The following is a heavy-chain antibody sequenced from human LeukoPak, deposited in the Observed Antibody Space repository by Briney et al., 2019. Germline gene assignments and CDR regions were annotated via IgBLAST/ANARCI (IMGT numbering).Heavy chain of an antibody. J-gene: IGHJ5*02. CDR1: GGSISSDTYY. D-gene: IGHD2-15*01. V-gene: IGHV4-61*02. CDR3: AGTRRYCSGGSCYNWFDP. CDR2: IYTSGST. Sequence: SQTLSLTCTVSGGSISSDTYYWRWIRQPAGKGLEWIGRIYTSGSTTYNSSLRSRLTISLDTSKNQVSLELTSVTAADTAVYYCAGTRRYCSGGSCYNWFDPWGQGTLVTVSS.